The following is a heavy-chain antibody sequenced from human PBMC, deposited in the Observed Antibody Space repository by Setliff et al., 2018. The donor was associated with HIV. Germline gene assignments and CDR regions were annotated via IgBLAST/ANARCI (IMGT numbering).Heavy chain of an antibody. CDR2: INHGGST. Sequence: SETLSLTCAVYGGSFSGYYWSWIRQPPGKGLEWIGEINHGGSTDSNPSLKSRVTISVDTSKNQFSLNLTSVTAADTAVYYCARAASYDFWSGYLHYFDYWGQGTPITVSS. D-gene: IGHD3-3*01. CDR1: GGSFSGYY. J-gene: IGHJ4*02. CDR3: ARAASYDFWSGYLHYFDY. V-gene: IGHV4-34*01.